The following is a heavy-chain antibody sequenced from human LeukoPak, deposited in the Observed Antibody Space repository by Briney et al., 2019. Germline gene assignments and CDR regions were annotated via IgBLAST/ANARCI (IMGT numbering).Heavy chain of an antibody. Sequence: SETLSLTCTVSGGSISSYYWSWIRQPPGKGLEWIGYISNSGNTNYNPSLKSRITISVDTSKNQFPLKLSSVTAADTAVYYCARLNYYGSGTYYWFDPWGQGTLVNVSS. J-gene: IGHJ5*02. D-gene: IGHD3-10*01. CDR1: GGSISSYY. CDR3: ARLNYYGSGTYYWFDP. V-gene: IGHV4-59*01. CDR2: ISNSGNT.